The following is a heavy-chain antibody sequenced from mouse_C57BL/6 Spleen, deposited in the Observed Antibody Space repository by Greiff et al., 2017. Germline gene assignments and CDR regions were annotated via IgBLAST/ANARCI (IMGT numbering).Heavy chain of an antibody. CDR2: ISYSGST. D-gene: IGHD4-1*01. J-gene: IGHJ1*03. V-gene: IGHV3-8*01. CDR1: GYSITSDY. CDR3: ARDSGTSGYFDV. Sequence: VHVKQSGPGLAKPSQTLSLTCSVTGYSITSDYWNWIRKFPGNKLEYMGYISYSGSTYYNPSLKSRISITRDTSKNQYYLQLNSVTTEDTATYYCARDSGTSGYFDVWGTGTTVTVSS.